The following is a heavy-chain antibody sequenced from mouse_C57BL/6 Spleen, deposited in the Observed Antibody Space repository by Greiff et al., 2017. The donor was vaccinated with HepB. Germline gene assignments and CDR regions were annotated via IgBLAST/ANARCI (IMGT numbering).Heavy chain of an antibody. D-gene: IGHD1-1*01. CDR3: TREGLLRPFYFDY. CDR1: GYTFTDYE. CDR2: IDPETGGT. V-gene: IGHV1-15*01. J-gene: IGHJ2*01. Sequence: QVQLQQSGAELVRPGASVTLSCKASGYTFTDYEMHWVKQTPVHGLEWIGAIDPETGGTAYNQKFKGKAILTADKSSSTAYMELRSLTSEDSAVYYCTREGLLRPFYFDYWGQGTTLTVSS.